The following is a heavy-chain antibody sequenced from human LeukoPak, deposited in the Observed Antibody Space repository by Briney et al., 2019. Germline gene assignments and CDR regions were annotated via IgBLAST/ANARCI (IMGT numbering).Heavy chain of an antibody. V-gene: IGHV3-23*01. Sequence: GGSLRLSCAASGFTFSTYAMGWVRQAPGKGLEWVSGISGSGASTYYADSVKGRFTISRDNSKNTLFLQMNSLRAEDTAVYFCAKHLPYFEYWGQGTLVTVSS. CDR1: GFTFSTYA. CDR2: ISGSGAST. CDR3: AKHLPYFEY. J-gene: IGHJ4*02.